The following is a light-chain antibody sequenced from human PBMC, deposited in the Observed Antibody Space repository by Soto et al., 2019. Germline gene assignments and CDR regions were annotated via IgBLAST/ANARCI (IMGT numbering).Light chain of an antibody. CDR3: QQRSNWPQLT. Sequence: DIVLTQSPATLSLSPGERATLSCRASQSVSTYLAWYQQKPGQAPRLLIYDASNTATGIPARFSGSGSGTDFTLTISSLEPEDFAVYYCQQRSNWPQLTFGGGTKVEIK. V-gene: IGKV3-11*01. CDR1: QSVSTY. CDR2: DAS. J-gene: IGKJ4*01.